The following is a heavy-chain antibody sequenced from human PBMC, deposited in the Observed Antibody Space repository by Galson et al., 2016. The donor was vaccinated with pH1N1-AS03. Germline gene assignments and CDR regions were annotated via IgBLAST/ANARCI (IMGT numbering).Heavy chain of an antibody. CDR1: GDSVSGSRGVA. D-gene: IGHD3-10*01. CDR2: TFYWSKWSN. Sequence: CAISGDSVSGSRGVAWNWIRQSPSRGLEWLGRTFYWSKWSNDYAESVKSRITTDPDTSNNQFSLHLNSVTPEDPAIYFCARGKNSGFDYWGQGTPVTVSS. CDR3: ARGKNSGFDY. J-gene: IGHJ4*02. V-gene: IGHV6-1*01.